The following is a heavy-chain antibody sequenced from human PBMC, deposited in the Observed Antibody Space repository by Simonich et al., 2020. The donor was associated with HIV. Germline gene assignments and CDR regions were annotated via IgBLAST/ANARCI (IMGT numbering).Heavy chain of an antibody. D-gene: IGHD2-21*01. CDR3: ARDGGDFQH. V-gene: IGHV3-48*01. CDR2: ISSSSTSI. J-gene: IGHJ1*01. Sequence: EVKLGESGGGLVQLGGSVSWSGAASGLTFRGYSMNGVRQGPGKGLEWVSYISSSSTSINYADSVKGRFTISRDNAHSSLFLQMNSLRAEDTAVYYCARDGGDFQHWGQGTLVTVSS. CDR1: GLTFRGYS.